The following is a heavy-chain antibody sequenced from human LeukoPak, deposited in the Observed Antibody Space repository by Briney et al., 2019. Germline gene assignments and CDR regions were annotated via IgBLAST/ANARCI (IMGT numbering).Heavy chain of an antibody. J-gene: IGHJ4*02. D-gene: IGHD4-17*01. Sequence: GASLRLSCAAPGFTFTSYAVSCVRHAPGKGLEWVSAISGSGGSTYYADSVKSRFTVSRDNSKNTLYLQMNSLRAEDTAVYYCAKYLSSVTTEYYFDYWGQGTLVTVSS. CDR3: AKYLSSVTTEYYFDY. CDR2: ISGSGGST. CDR1: GFTFTSYA. V-gene: IGHV3-23*01.